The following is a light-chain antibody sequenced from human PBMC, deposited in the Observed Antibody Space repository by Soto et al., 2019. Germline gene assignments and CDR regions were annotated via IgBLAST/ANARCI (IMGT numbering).Light chain of an antibody. J-gene: IGKJ1*01. Sequence: DIQMTQSPSSVSAPVGDRVTITCRATEVISQWLAWYQQKPGKPPRLLIYAASTLQNGVPSRFSGSGFGTDFTLTINSLQPEDSGTYYCQQANSFPQTFGRGTRVEIK. CDR2: AAS. CDR1: EVISQW. CDR3: QQANSFPQT. V-gene: IGKV1-12*01.